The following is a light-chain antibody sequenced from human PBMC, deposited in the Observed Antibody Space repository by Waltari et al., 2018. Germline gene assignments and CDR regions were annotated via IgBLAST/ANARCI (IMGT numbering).Light chain of an antibody. CDR2: KAS. CDR1: QSISNW. J-gene: IGKJ2*01. V-gene: IGKV1-5*03. Sequence: DIQMTQSPSSLSASVGDRVTITCRASQSISNWLAWYQQKPGKAPILLIYKASILKSGVPSRFSGSGSGTQVTLTISSLQPGDFATYYCQQYNTHSSFGQGTKLEIK. CDR3: QQYNTHSS.